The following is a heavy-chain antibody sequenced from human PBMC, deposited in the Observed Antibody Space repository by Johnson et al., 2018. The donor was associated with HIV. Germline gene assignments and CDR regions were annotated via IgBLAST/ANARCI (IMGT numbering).Heavy chain of an antibody. CDR1: GFTVSSNY. J-gene: IGHJ3*02. CDR3: ARVGTVRDAFDI. Sequence: VLLVESGGGLVQPGGSLRLSCTVSGFTVSSNYMSWVRQAPGKGLEWVSVIYSGGSTYYADSVKGRFTISRDNSKNTLYLQMNSLRAEDTAVYYCARVGTVRDAFDIWGQGTMVTVSS. CDR2: IYSGGST. D-gene: IGHD7-27*01. V-gene: IGHV3-66*01.